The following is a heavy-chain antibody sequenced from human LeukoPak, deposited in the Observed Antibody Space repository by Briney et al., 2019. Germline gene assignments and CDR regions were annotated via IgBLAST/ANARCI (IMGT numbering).Heavy chain of an antibody. CDR3: ARHRFGHLFDY. CDR2: IYYSGST. D-gene: IGHD3-16*01. CDR1: GGSISSGGYY. Sequence: SETLSLTCTVSGGSISSGGYYWSWIRQHPGKGLEWIGYIYYSGSTYYNPSLKSRVTISVDTSKNQFSLKLSSVTAADTAVYYCARHRFGHLFDYWGQGTLVFVSS. J-gene: IGHJ4*02. V-gene: IGHV4-31*03.